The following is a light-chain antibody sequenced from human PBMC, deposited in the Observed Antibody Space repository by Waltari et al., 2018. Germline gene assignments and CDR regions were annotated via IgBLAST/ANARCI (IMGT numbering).Light chain of an antibody. J-gene: IGLJ3*02. CDR2: EVI. CDR3: CSYAGRNSWV. Sequence: QSALTQPASVSGSPGQSITISCTGTSSDVGFYNLVSWYQQNPDKAPKLMVYEVIERPSGGSNRCSGSKSGNTASLTISGLQAEDEADYYCCSYAGRNSWVFGGGTKLTVL. V-gene: IGLV2-23*02. CDR1: SSDVGFYNL.